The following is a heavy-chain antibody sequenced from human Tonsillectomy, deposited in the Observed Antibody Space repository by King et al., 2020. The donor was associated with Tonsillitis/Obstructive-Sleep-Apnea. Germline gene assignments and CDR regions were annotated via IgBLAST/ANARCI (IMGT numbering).Heavy chain of an antibody. D-gene: IGHD2-2*02. CDR1: GFSFSRYA. Sequence: QLVQSGGGLVQPGGSLRLSCAASGFSFSRYAMSWVRQAPGKGLEWVSAISGSGGSTYYADSVKGRFTISRDNSKNTLYLLMNSLRAEDTAVFYCARVPATIPYYYYMDVWGKGTTVTASS. CDR2: ISGSGGST. J-gene: IGHJ6*03. CDR3: ARVPATIPYYYYMDV. V-gene: IGHV3-23*04.